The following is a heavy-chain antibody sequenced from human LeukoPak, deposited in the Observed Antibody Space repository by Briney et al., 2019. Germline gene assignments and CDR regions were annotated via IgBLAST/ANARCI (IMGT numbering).Heavy chain of an antibody. J-gene: IGHJ5*02. V-gene: IGHV3-74*01. CDR2: INSDGSTT. CDR3: ASGPTGFA. D-gene: IGHD1-14*01. Sequence: GGSLRLSCVASGXTFSRYWVHWVRQAPGKGLVWVSRINSDGSTTIYADSVKGRFTISRDNAKNTLYLQMNSLRAEDTAVYFCASGPTGFAWGQGTLVTVSS. CDR1: GXTFSRYW.